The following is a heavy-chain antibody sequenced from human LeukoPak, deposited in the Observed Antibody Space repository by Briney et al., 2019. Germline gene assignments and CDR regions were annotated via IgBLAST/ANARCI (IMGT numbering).Heavy chain of an antibody. D-gene: IGHD1-1*01. CDR2: VSYDGVNK. J-gene: IGHJ6*02. CDR1: GFTFSNYG. Sequence: GGSLRLSCAASGFTFSNYGMHWVRQAPGKGLEWVALVSYDGVNKYYADSVKGRFTISRDNSKNTLYLRMNSLRVEDTALYYCAKLRELVTYYYYYGLDVWGQGTTVTVSS. CDR3: AKLRELVTYYYYYGLDV. V-gene: IGHV3-30*18.